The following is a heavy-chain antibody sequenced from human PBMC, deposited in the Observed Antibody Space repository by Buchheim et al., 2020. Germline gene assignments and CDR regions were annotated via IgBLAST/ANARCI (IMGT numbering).Heavy chain of an antibody. Sequence: QVQLQQWGAGLLKPSETLSLTCAVSGGAFSCYYWTWIRQPPGKGLEWIGEINQSGSPTYNPSLKSRVALSVDQSKKQFSLKLRSVTVADTAVYFCARGVYSTRWYRWFDPWGQGTL. D-gene: IGHD6-13*01. J-gene: IGHJ5*02. V-gene: IGHV4-34*01. CDR2: INQSGSP. CDR3: ARGVYSTRWYRWFDP. CDR1: GGAFSCYY.